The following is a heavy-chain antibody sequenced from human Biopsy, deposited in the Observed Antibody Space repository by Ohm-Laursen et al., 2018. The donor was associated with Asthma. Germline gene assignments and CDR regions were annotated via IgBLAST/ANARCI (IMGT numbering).Heavy chain of an antibody. CDR2: ISSSGSTT. CDR1: GFSFSDYY. D-gene: IGHD6-25*01. J-gene: IGHJ6*02. V-gene: IGHV3-11*01. Sequence: SLRLSCTASGFSFSDYYMTWMRQAPGKGLEWVSSISSSGSTTYPAESVKGRFTISRDNAQKSLFLQMGSLRAEDTAIYYCARVFESSEWGPFYHFGLDAWGQGTTVAVPS. CDR3: ARVFESSEWGPFYHFGLDA.